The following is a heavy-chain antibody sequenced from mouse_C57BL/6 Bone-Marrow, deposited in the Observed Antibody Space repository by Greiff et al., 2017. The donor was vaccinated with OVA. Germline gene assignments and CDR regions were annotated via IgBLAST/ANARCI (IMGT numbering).Heavy chain of an antibody. CDR1: GYTFTSYT. V-gene: IGHV1-4*01. CDR3: ARSDYYGSRVSFAY. CDR2: INPSRGYT. J-gene: IGHJ3*01. D-gene: IGHD1-1*01. Sequence: QVQLQQSGAELARPGASVKMSCKASGYTFTSYTMHWVKQRPGQGLEWIGYINPSRGYTKYNQKFKDKATLTADKSSSTAYMQLSSLTSEDSAVYYCARSDYYGSRVSFAYWGQGTLVTVSA.